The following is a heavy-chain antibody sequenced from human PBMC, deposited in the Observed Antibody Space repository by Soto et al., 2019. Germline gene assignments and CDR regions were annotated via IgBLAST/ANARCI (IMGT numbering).Heavy chain of an antibody. CDR2: ITFSGDYT. CDR3: SKLVSMVVFDS. Sequence: EVQLLESGGGLVQPGGSLRLSCAASGFTFSSFAMSWVRQAPGKGLEWLAAITFSGDYTYYADSVKGRFTLSRDNSRNRLDLEMNSLQVEDTALYYCSKLVSMVVFDSWGQGTLLTVSS. D-gene: IGHD3-22*01. V-gene: IGHV3-23*01. CDR1: GFTFSSFA. J-gene: IGHJ4*02.